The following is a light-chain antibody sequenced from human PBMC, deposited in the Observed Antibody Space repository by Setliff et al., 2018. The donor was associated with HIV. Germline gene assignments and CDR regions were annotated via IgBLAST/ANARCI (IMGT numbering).Light chain of an antibody. Sequence: NFMLTQPHSVSESPGKTVTISCTRSSGSIASNYVQWYQQRPGSSPTTVTYEDDQRPSGVPDRFSGSIDRSSNSASLTISGLKTEDEADYYCQSYDSNIYVVFGGGTKVTVL. CDR1: SGSIASNY. V-gene: IGLV6-57*01. CDR2: EDD. J-gene: IGLJ2*01. CDR3: QSYDSNIYVV.